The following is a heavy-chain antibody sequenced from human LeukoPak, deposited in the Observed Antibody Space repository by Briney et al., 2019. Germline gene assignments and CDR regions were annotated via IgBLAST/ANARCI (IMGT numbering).Heavy chain of an antibody. CDR3: ARAVSHLWFGEPSYYYYYMDV. CDR2: IYYSGST. V-gene: IGHV4-59*01. J-gene: IGHJ6*03. CDR1: GGSISSYY. Sequence: KPSETLSLTCTVSGGSISSYYWSWIRQPPGKGLEWIGYIYYSGSTNYNPSLKSRVTISVDTSKNQFSLKLSSVTAADTAVYYCARAVSHLWFGEPSYYYYYMDVWGKGTTVTVSS. D-gene: IGHD3-10*01.